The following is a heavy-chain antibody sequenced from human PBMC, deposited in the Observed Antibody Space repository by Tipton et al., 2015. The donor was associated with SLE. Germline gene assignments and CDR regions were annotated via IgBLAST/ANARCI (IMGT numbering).Heavy chain of an antibody. V-gene: IGHV4-39*07. CDR1: GGSINSSPYC. CDR3: ARADFWGGYLDY. D-gene: IGHD3-3*01. Sequence: TLSLTCSVSGGSINSSPYCWGWVRQTPGKGLEWLGSISFSGTTYFNPSLKSRVTLPRDTSKNQFSLNLNSVTAADTAFYFCARADFWGGYLDYWGQGTLATVSS. CDR2: ISFSGTT. J-gene: IGHJ4*02.